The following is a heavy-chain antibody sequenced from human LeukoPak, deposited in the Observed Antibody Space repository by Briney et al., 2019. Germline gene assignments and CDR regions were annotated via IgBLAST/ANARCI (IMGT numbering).Heavy chain of an antibody. CDR2: INPNSGGT. V-gene: IGHV1-2*02. CDR1: RYTFTGYY. J-gene: IGHJ4*02. Sequence: ASVKVSCKASRYTFTGYYMHWVRQAPGQGLEWMGWINPNSGGTNYAQKFQGRVTMTRDTSISTAYMELSRLRSDDTAVYYCARVKRSSGWSTSLDYWGQGTLVTVSS. D-gene: IGHD6-19*01. CDR3: ARVKRSSGWSTSLDY.